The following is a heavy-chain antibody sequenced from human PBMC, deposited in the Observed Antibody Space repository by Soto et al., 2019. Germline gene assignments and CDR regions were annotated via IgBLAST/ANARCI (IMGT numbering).Heavy chain of an antibody. D-gene: IGHD5-12*01. CDR3: ARYDAESASNKLDP. V-gene: IGHV4-61*01. CDR1: GGSVSSRSHF. Sequence: QVQLQESGPGVVKPSDTLSVTCTVSGGSVSSRSHFCSWIRQPPGGGLQWIGYIYYTGNTNYSPSLKSRATLSVDTSRNQFSLRLTSVTAADTAIYYCARYDAESASNKLDPWGQGTLVTVSS. J-gene: IGHJ5*02. CDR2: IYYTGNT.